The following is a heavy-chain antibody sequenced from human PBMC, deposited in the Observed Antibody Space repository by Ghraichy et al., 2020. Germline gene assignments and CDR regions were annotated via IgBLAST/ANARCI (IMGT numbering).Heavy chain of an antibody. D-gene: IGHD2-15*01. CDR3: ARGRLAGYCSGGSCYSYPDY. CDR1: GGTFSSYA. V-gene: IGHV1-69*04. CDR2: IIPILGIA. J-gene: IGHJ4*02. Sequence: SVKVSCKASGGTFSSYAISWVRQAPGQGLEWMGRIIPILGIANYAQKFQGRVTITADKSTSTAYMELSSLRSEDTAVYYCARGRLAGYCSGGSCYSYPDYWGQGTLVTVSS.